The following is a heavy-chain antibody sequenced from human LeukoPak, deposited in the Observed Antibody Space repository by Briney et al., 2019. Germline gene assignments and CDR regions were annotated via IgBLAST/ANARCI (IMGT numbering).Heavy chain of an antibody. D-gene: IGHD6-13*01. CDR3: ARDAGQQLAFDY. J-gene: IGHJ4*02. CDR1: GFTFSSYS. CDR2: ISSSSSYI. V-gene: IGHV3-21*01. Sequence: GGSLRLPCAASGFTFSSYSMNWVRQAPGKGLEWVSSISSSSSYIYYADSVKGRFTISRDNAKNSLYLQMNSLRAEDTAVYYCARDAGQQLAFDYWGQGTLVTVSS.